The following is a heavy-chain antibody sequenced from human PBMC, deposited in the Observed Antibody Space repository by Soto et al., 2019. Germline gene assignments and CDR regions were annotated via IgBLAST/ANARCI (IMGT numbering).Heavy chain of an antibody. D-gene: IGHD2-21*01. CDR3: TRGPQPSILWWFY. Sequence: PGGSLRLSCTASGFTFGDYAMSWFRQAPGKGLEWVGFIRSKAYGGTTEYAASVKGRFTISRDDSKSIAYLQMNSLKTEDTAVYYCTRGPQPSILWWFYWGQGTLVTVSS. CDR1: GFTFGDYA. V-gene: IGHV3-49*03. J-gene: IGHJ4*02. CDR2: IRSKAYGGTT.